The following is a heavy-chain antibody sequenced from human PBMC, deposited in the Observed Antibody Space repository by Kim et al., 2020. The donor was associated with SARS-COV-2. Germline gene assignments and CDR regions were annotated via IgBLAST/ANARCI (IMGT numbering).Heavy chain of an antibody. J-gene: IGHJ4*02. CDR3: AKGGSWCDY. Sequence: GGDTFYADPVKGRFTVSRANSRNTLYLQMNSLTSEDTALYYCAKGGSWCDYWGQGTLVTVSS. CDR2: GGDT. D-gene: IGHD6-13*01. V-gene: IGHV3-23*01.